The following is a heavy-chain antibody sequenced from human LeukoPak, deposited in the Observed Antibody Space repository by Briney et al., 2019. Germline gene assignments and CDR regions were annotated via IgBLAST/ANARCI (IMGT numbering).Heavy chain of an antibody. Sequence: ASVKLSCKASGGTFSSYAISWVRQAPGQGLEWMGGIIPIFGTANYAQKFQGRVTITADESTSTAYMELSSLRSEDTAVYYCASPPPYYYDSSGYLHYWGQGTLVTVSS. V-gene: IGHV1-69*01. CDR3: ASPPPYYYDSSGYLHY. J-gene: IGHJ4*02. CDR2: IIPIFGTA. CDR1: GGTFSSYA. D-gene: IGHD3-22*01.